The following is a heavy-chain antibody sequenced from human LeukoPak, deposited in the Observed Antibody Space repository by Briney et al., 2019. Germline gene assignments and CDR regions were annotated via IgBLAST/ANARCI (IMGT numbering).Heavy chain of an antibody. J-gene: IGHJ3*02. D-gene: IGHD3-16*01. Sequence: LTGGSLRLSCAASGFTFSYYGMHWVRQAPGKGLEWVAFIRYDGSNKYYADSVKGRFTISRDNSKNTLYLQMNSLRAEDTAVYYCAKEGGDAFDIWGQGTMVTVSS. CDR3: AKEGGDAFDI. CDR1: GFTFSYYG. V-gene: IGHV3-30*02. CDR2: IRYDGSNK.